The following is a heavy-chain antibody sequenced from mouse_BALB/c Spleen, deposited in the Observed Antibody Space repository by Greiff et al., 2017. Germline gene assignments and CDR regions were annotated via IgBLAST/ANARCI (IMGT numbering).Heavy chain of an antibody. V-gene: IGHV1S135*01. CDR3: ARGAYYGSSYWYFDV. CDR1: GYAFTSYN. Sequence: EVQLQQSGPELVKPGASVKVSCKASGYAFTSYNMYWVKQSHGKSLEWIGYIDPYNGGTSYNQKFKGKATLTVDKSSSTAYMHLNSLTSEDSAVYYCARGAYYGSSYWYFDVWGAGTTVTVSS. J-gene: IGHJ1*01. D-gene: IGHD1-1*01. CDR2: IDPYNGGT.